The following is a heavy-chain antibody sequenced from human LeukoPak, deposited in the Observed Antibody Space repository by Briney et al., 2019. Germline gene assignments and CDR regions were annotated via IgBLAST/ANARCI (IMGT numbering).Heavy chain of an antibody. CDR2: IRGSGGST. CDR3: AKDLSSVVVVAATPFGY. CDR1: GFTFSSYA. V-gene: IGHV3-23*01. Sequence: PGGSLRLSCAASGFTFSSYAMSWVRQAPGKGLEWVSAIRGSGGSTYYADSVKGRFTISRDNSKNTLYLQMNSLRAEDTAVYYCAKDLSSVVVVAATPFGYWGQGTLVTVSS. D-gene: IGHD2-15*01. J-gene: IGHJ4*02.